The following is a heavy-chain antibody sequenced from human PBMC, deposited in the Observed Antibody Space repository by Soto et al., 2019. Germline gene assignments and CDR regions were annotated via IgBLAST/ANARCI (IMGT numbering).Heavy chain of an antibody. V-gene: IGHV1-2*02. Sequence: QVQLVQSGAEVKKPGASVKVSCTTSGYTFTGYHVHWVRQAPGQGLEWMGWIHPNSGGTSYAQKFQGRVTMTRDTSISTAYMELSRLRSDDTAVYYCARILSEEVGALHYWGQGTLVTVSS. CDR3: ARILSEEVGALHY. D-gene: IGHD1-26*01. CDR2: IHPNSGGT. J-gene: IGHJ4*02. CDR1: GYTFTGYH.